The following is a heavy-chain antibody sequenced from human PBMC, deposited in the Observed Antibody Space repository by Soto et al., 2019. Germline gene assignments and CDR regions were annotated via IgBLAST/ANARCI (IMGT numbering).Heavy chain of an antibody. D-gene: IGHD3-10*01. CDR1: GITFSTYK. J-gene: IGHJ4*02. Sequence: EVQLVESGGGLVQPGGSLRLSCVASGITFSTYKMNWVRQAPGKGLEWVSYISSTSDTIYYADSVKGRFTISRDNAKNSLYLQMNSLRVEDTAVYYCPAGKAPGDGYRGQGTLVTVSS. V-gene: IGHV3-48*01. CDR2: ISSTSDTI. CDR3: PAGKAPGDGY.